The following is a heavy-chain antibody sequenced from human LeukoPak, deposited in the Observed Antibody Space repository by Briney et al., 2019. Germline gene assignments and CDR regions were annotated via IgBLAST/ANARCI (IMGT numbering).Heavy chain of an antibody. J-gene: IGHJ6*03. D-gene: IGHD3-10*01. CDR1: GFTFSDYY. Sequence: GGSLRLSCAASGFTFSDYYMGWVRQAPGKGLEWISYISSSGGDRFYADSVKGRFTISRDNAKNSLYLQMNSLRAEDTAVYYCARPLRGVVRGVNMDVWGKGTTVTISS. CDR3: ARPLRGVVRGVNMDV. V-gene: IGHV3-11*04. CDR2: ISSSGGDR.